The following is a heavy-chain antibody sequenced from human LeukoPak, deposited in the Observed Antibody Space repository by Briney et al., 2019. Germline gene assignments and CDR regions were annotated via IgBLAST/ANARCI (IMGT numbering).Heavy chain of an antibody. J-gene: IGHJ4*02. CDR3: AREMRYDFWSGYAYFDY. D-gene: IGHD3-3*01. Sequence: SVKVSCKASGGTFSSYAISWVRQAPGQGLEWMGGIIPIFGTANYAQKFQGRVTITADESTSTAYMELSSLRSEDTAVYYCAREMRYDFWSGYAYFDYWGQGTLVTVSS. CDR2: IIPIFGTA. CDR1: GGTFSSYA. V-gene: IGHV1-69*13.